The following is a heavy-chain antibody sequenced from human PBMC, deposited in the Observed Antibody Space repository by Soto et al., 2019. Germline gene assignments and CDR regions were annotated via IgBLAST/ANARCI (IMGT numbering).Heavy chain of an antibody. J-gene: IGHJ6*02. Sequence: PSGPLALTSTVSGGSISSYYWSWIRQPPGKGLEWIGYIYYSGSTNYNPSLKSRVTISVDTSKNQFSLKLSSVTAADTAVYYCARLIDYYGSGSYDKPYYYCGMDVWGQGNTV. CDR2: IYYSGST. CDR1: GGSISSYY. CDR3: ARLIDYYGSGSYDKPYYYCGMDV. V-gene: IGHV4-59*01. D-gene: IGHD3-10*01.